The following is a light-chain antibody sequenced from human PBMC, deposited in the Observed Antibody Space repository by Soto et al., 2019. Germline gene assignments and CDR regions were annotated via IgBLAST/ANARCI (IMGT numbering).Light chain of an antibody. J-gene: IGKJ4*01. CDR1: QSVSSN. Sequence: EIEMTQSPATLSVSPGERATLSCRASQSVSSNLAWYQQKPGQTPRLLVYGASTRATGVPVRFSGSGSGTEFNLTISSLQSEDFAAYYRQQYNDWPPLTFGGGTKVEIK. CDR2: GAS. V-gene: IGKV3-15*01. CDR3: QQYNDWPPLT.